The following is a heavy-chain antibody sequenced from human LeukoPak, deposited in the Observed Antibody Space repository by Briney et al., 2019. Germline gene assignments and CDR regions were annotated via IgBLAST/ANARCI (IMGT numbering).Heavy chain of an antibody. CDR1: GGSISSSSYY. CDR2: IYYSGST. V-gene: IGHV4-39*01. D-gene: IGHD3-22*01. CDR3: ARPKYYYDSSGYYYWFDP. Sequence: SETLSLTCTVSGGSISSSSYYWGWIRQPPGKGLEWIGNIYYSGSTYYNPSLKSRVTISVDTSKNQFSLKLSSVTAADTAVYYCARPKYYYDSSGYYYWFDPWDQGTLVTVSS. J-gene: IGHJ5*02.